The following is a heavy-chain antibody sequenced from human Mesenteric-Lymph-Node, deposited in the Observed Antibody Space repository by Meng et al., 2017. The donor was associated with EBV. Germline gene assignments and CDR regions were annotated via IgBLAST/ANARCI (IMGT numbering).Heavy chain of an antibody. CDR1: GGSISSSNW. V-gene: IGHV4-4*02. Sequence: QVQLQESGPGLEKPSGTLSITCAVSGGSISSSNWWSWVRQPPGKGLEWIGEIYHSGSTNYNPSLKSRVTISVEESKNQFSLKLTSVTAADTAVYYCARRDYYDSSGYDYWGQGTLGTVDS. J-gene: IGHJ4*02. D-gene: IGHD3-22*01. CDR3: ARRDYYDSSGYDY. CDR2: IYHSGST.